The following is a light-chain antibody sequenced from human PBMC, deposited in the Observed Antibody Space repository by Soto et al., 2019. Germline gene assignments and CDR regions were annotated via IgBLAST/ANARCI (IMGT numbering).Light chain of an antibody. J-gene: IGKJ4*01. CDR2: AAS. CDR3: QQLNSYPLT. V-gene: IGKV1-9*01. CDR1: QGISSY. Sequence: IQLTQSPSSLSASVGGRVTITCRASQGISSYLAWYQQKPGKAPKLLIYAASTLQSGVPSRFSGSGSGTAGTITISSLQPEDGETYDGQQLNSYPLTFGGGTKVDIK.